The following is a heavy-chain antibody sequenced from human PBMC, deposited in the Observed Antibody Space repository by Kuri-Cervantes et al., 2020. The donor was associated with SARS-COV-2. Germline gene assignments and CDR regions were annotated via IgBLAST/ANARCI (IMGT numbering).Heavy chain of an antibody. J-gene: IGHJ4*02. Sequence: GSLRLSCTVSGGSISSSSYYWGWIRQPPGKGLEWIGSIYYSGSTYYNPSLKSRVTISVDASKNQFSLKLSSVTAADTAVYYCARVVGSPVEVATKAAGNYFDYWGQGTLVTVSS. CDR1: GGSISSSSYY. CDR2: IYYSGST. D-gene: IGHD5-24*01. V-gene: IGHV4-39*01. CDR3: ARVVGSPVEVATKAAGNYFDY.